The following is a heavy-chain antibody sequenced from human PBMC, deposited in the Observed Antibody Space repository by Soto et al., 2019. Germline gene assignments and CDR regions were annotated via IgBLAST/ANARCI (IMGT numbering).Heavy chain of an antibody. J-gene: IGHJ3*02. CDR1: GFTFSSYS. CDR3: ARLSPDDAFDI. Sequence: GGSLRLSCAASGFTFSSYSMNWVRQAPGKGLEWVSYISSSSSTIYYADSVKGRFTISRDNAKNSLYLQMNSLRAEDTAVYYCARLSPDDAFDIWGQGTMVIGSS. CDR2: ISSSSSTI. V-gene: IGHV3-48*01.